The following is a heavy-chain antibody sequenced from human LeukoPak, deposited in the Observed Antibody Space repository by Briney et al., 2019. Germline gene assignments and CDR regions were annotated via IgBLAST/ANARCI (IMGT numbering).Heavy chain of an antibody. CDR1: GFTFDDYG. D-gene: IGHD5-18*01. V-gene: IGHV3-20*01. CDR2: INWNGGST. J-gene: IGHJ4*02. Sequence: QSGGSLRLSCAASGFTFDDYGMSWVRQAPGKGLEWVSGINWNGGSTGYADSVKGRFTISRDNAKNSLYLQMNSLRAEDTALYHCARVVDSTAMATSDYWGQGTLVTVSS. CDR3: ARVVDSTAMATSDY.